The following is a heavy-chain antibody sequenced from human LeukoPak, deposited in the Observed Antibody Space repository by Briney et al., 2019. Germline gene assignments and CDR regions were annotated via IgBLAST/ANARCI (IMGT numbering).Heavy chain of an antibody. D-gene: IGHD3-22*01. J-gene: IGHJ4*02. Sequence: SETLSLTCAVYGGSFSGYYWSWIRQPAGKGLEWIGRIYTSGSTNYNPSLKSRVTMSVDTSKNQFSLKLSSVTAADTAVYYCARDWPTYYYDSSGYYFDYWGQGTLVTVSS. CDR1: GGSFSGYY. CDR3: ARDWPTYYYDSSGYYFDY. CDR2: IYTSGST. V-gene: IGHV4-4*07.